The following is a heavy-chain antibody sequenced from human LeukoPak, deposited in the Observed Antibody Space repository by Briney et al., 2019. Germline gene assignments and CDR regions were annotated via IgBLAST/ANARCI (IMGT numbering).Heavy chain of an antibody. D-gene: IGHD5-18*01. Sequence: PGGSLRLSCAASGYTFSSYSMNWVRQAPGKGLEWVSYISSTSSTIYYADSVKGRFTISRDNAENSVYLQMSSLRAEDTAVYYCARKGSGYSYGYPYWGQGTLVTASS. V-gene: IGHV3-48*01. CDR1: GYTFSSYS. J-gene: IGHJ4*02. CDR3: ARKGSGYSYGYPY. CDR2: ISSTSSTI.